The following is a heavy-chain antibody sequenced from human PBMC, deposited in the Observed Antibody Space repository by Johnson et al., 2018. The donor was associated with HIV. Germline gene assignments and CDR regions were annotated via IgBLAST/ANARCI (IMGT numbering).Heavy chain of an antibody. V-gene: IGHV3-33*08. J-gene: IGHJ3*02. D-gene: IGHD3-3*01. CDR2: IWYDGSNK. CDR3: RGDDFWSGPDAFDI. CDR1: GFTFSSYG. Sequence: QVQLVESGGGVVQPGRSLRLSCAASGFTFSSYGMHWVRQAPGKGLEWVAVIWYDGSNKYYADSVKGRFTVSRDNSKNTLYLQMNSLRAEDTAVYYCRGDDFWSGPDAFDIWGQGTMVTVSS.